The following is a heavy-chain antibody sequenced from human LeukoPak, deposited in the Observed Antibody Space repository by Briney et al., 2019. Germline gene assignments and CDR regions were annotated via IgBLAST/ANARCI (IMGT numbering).Heavy chain of an antibody. V-gene: IGHV4-30-4*08. CDR2: IYYSGST. D-gene: IGHD6-19*01. CDR3: ARALLTRYNGYISGWYNRAFDI. CDR1: GGSISSGDYY. J-gene: IGHJ3*02. Sequence: SETLSLACTVSGGSISSGDYYWSWIRQPPGKGLEWIGYIYYSGSTYYNPSLKSRVTISVDTSKNQFSLKLSSVTAADTAVYYCARALLTRYNGYISGWYNRAFDIWGQGTMVTVSS.